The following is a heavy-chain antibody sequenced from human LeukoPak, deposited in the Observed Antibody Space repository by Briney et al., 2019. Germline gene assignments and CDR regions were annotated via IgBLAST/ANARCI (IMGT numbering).Heavy chain of an antibody. CDR1: GFTFSSYG. D-gene: IGHD3-22*01. CDR3: AKEQDYYDSSGYYYSLRGPFDY. CDR2: ISYDGSNK. J-gene: IGHJ4*02. Sequence: PGGSLRLSCAASGFTFSSYGMHWVRQAPGKGLEWVAVISYDGSNKYYADSVKGRFTISRDNSKNTLYLQMNSLRAEDTAVYYCAKEQDYYDSSGYYYSLRGPFDYWGQGTLVTVSS. V-gene: IGHV3-30*18.